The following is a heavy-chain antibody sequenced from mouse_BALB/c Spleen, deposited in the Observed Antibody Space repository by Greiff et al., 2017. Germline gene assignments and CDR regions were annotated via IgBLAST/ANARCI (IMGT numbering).Heavy chain of an antibody. V-gene: IGHV1-69*02. Sequence: QVQLQQPGAELVKPGAPVKLSCKASGYTFTSYWMNWVKQRPGRGLEWIGRIDPSDSETHYNQKFKDKATLTVDKSSSTAYIQLSSLTSEDSAVYYCAREGGSSLYYFDYWGQGTTLTVSS. J-gene: IGHJ2*01. CDR2: IDPSDSET. CDR1: GYTFTSYW. D-gene: IGHD1-1*01. CDR3: AREGGSSLYYFDY.